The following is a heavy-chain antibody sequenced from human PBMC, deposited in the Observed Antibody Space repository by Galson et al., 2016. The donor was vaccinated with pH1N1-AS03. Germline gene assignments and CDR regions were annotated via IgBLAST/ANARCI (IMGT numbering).Heavy chain of an antibody. V-gene: IGHV3-74*01. CDR1: GFTFTSSW. CDR3: VRDGTMAIIDY. J-gene: IGHJ4*02. Sequence: SLRLSCAASGFTFTSSWMHWVRQAPGKGLVWVSHINEDGSTTRYADSVKGRFTISRDNAKNTLYLQMNSLRAEDTAVYYCVRDGTMAIIDYWGQGTLVTVSS. CDR2: INEDGSTT. D-gene: IGHD5-24*01.